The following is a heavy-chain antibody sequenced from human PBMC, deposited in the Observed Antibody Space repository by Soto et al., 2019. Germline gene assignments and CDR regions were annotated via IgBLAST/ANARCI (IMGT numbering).Heavy chain of an antibody. CDR2: IIPILGIA. CDR1: GGTFSSYT. Sequence: GASVKVSCKASGGTFSSYTISWVRQAPGQGLEWMGRIIPILGIANYAQKFQGRVTITADKSTSTAYMELSSLRAEDTAVYYCARAQYNLNPYFDYWGQGTLVTVSS. CDR3: ARAQYNLNPYFDY. J-gene: IGHJ4*02. D-gene: IGHD1-20*01. V-gene: IGHV1-69*02.